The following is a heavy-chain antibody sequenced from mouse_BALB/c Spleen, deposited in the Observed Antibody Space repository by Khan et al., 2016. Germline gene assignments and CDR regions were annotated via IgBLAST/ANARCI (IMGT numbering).Heavy chain of an antibody. J-gene: IGHJ2*01. D-gene: IGHD3-2*01. CDR1: GYTFSSYW. CDR2: ILPGSGST. CDR3: ARLRQLGLRDYFDY. Sequence: QVQLQQSGAELMKPGASVKISCKATGYTFSSYWIEWVKQRPGHGLEWIGEILPGSGSTNYNEKFKGKATFTADTSSNKAYMQLSSLTSEDSAVYYCARLRQLGLRDYFDYWGQGTTLTVSS. V-gene: IGHV1-9*01.